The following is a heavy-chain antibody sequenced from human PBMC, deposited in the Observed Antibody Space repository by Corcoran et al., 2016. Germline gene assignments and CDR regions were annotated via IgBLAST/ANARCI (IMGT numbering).Heavy chain of an antibody. CDR2: ISYDGSNK. J-gene: IGHJ4*01. V-gene: IGHV3-30*03. CDR3: ATPPGDRGVN. CDR1: GFNFSSYG. Sequence: QVQLVESGGGVVQPGRSLRLSCAASGFNFSSYGMHWVRQAPGKELEGVAVISYDGSNKYYADSVKGRFTISRDNSKNTLYLQMNSLRAEDTAVYYGATPPGDRGVNWCHGTLVTVSS. D-gene: IGHD3-10*01.